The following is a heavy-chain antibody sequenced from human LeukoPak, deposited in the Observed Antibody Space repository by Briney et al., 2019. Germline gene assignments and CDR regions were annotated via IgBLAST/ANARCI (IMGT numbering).Heavy chain of an antibody. D-gene: IGHD3-9*01. CDR1: GFAPSRFTFSTFG. Sequence: PGGSLRLSCAASGFAPSRFTFSTFGLHWVRQAPGKGLEWVAFIRYDQTNKYYADSVKGRFTISRDDSKNTLYLQMNSLRAEDTAAYYCAKGYYFDILSGYSSLDSWGQGTLVTVSS. V-gene: IGHV3-30*02. CDR2: IRYDQTNK. CDR3: AKGYYFDILSGYSSLDS. J-gene: IGHJ4*02.